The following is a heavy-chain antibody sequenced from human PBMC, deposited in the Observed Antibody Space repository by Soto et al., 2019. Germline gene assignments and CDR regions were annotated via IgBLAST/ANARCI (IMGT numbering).Heavy chain of an antibody. Sequence: SETLSLTCTVSGGSISTYYWSWVRQPPGKGLEWIGYIYYSGSTNYNPSLKSRVTISVDTSKNQFSLKLSSVTAADTAVYYCARGLLLGVPADPYFDYWGQGTLVTVSS. D-gene: IGHD2-2*01. CDR3: ARGLLLGVPADPYFDY. CDR2: IYYSGST. CDR1: GGSISTYY. J-gene: IGHJ4*02. V-gene: IGHV4-59*01.